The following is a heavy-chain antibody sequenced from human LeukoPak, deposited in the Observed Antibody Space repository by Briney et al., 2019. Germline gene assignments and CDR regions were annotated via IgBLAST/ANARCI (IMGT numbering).Heavy chain of an antibody. CDR1: GFNYGSYV. CDR3: AKGAVVIKFLFDS. D-gene: IGHD4-23*01. J-gene: IGHJ4*02. CDR2: MTGSGMST. Sequence: GGPLRLSCAASGFNYGSYVMSWVRQAPGKGLEWVSSMTGSGMSTYYADSVKGRSTISRDNSKNMLYLQMNSLRAEDTAVYYCAKGAVVIKFLFDSWGQGTLVTVSS. V-gene: IGHV3-23*01.